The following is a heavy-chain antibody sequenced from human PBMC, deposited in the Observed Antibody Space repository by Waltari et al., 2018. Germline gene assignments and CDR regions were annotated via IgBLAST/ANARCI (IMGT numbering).Heavy chain of an antibody. J-gene: IGHJ3*02. CDR1: GYSFTSYW. CDR2: IYPGDSDT. D-gene: IGHD6-13*01. Sequence: EVQLVQSGAEVKTPGESLKISCKGSGYSFTSYWLGWVRQLPGKGLEWMGIIYPGDSDTRYSPSFQGQVTISADKSISTAYLQWSSLKASDTAMYYCARWEGIAAAEDAFDIWGQGTMVTVSS. V-gene: IGHV5-51*03. CDR3: ARWEGIAAAEDAFDI.